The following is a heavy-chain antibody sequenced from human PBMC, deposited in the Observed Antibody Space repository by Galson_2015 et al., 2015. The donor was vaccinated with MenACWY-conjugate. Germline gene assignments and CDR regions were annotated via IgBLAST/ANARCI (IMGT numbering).Heavy chain of an antibody. D-gene: IGHD5-24*01. CDR1: GFTFSSYA. CDR2: ISGSGGCT. CDR3: AKDQGSSWYGYCIDL. Sequence: SLRLSCAASGFTFSSYAMNWVRQAPGKGLEWVSSISGSGGCTYYTDSVKGRFTISRENSKNMVYLQINSLRADDTAVYYCAKDQGSSWYGYCIDLWGQGTMATVSS. V-gene: IGHV3-23*01. J-gene: IGHJ5*02.